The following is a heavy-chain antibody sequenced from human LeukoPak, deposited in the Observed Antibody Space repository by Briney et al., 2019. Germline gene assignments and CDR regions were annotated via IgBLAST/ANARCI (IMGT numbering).Heavy chain of an antibody. CDR3: ERSGDYVTGPAMYYFDY. J-gene: IGHJ4*02. CDR2: IYSGGST. Sequence: GGSLRLSCAASGFTVSSNYMSWVRQGPGKGLEWVSVIYSGGSTYYADSVKGRFTISRDNSKNTLYLQMNSLRAEDTAVYYCERSGDYVTGPAMYYFDYWGQGTLVTVSS. CDR1: GFTVSSNY. D-gene: IGHD4-17*01. V-gene: IGHV3-66*01.